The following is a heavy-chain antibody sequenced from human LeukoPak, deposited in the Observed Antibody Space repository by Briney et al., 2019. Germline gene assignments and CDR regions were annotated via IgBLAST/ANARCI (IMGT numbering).Heavy chain of an antibody. Sequence: GGSLRLSCAASGFTFDDYAMHWVRQAPGKGLEGFSLIGGDGGSPYYADSVKGRFTISRDNSKNSLYLQMNSLRTEDTALYYCAKDIGTVEGDIVVVPAAIGLDVWGQGTTVTVSS. J-gene: IGHJ6*02. CDR3: AKDIGTVEGDIVVVPAAIGLDV. CDR1: GFTFDDYA. D-gene: IGHD2-2*01. CDR2: IGGDGGSP. V-gene: IGHV3-43*02.